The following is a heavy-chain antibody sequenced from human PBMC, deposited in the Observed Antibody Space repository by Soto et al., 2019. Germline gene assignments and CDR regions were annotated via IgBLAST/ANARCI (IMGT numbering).Heavy chain of an antibody. CDR3: ARVGYSSSSVVDY. Sequence: SVKVSFKASGGTFSSYAISWVRQAPGQGLEWMGGIIPIFGTANYAQKFQGRVTITADKSTSTAYMELSSLRSEDTAVYYCARVGYSSSSVVDYWGQGTLVTVSS. V-gene: IGHV1-69*06. J-gene: IGHJ4*02. CDR1: GGTFSSYA. CDR2: IIPIFGTA. D-gene: IGHD6-6*01.